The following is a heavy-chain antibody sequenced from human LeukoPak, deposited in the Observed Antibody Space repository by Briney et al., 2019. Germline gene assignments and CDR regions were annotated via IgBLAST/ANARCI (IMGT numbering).Heavy chain of an antibody. CDR1: GGSFSGYY. CDR3: ARDAFRDGYNMGDY. CDR2: INHSGST. Sequence: SETLSLTCAVYGGSFSGYYWSWIRQPPGKGLEWIGEINHSGSTNYNPSLKSRVTISVDTSKNQFSLKLSSVTAADTAVYYCARDAFRDGYNMGDYWGQGTLVTVSS. J-gene: IGHJ4*02. V-gene: IGHV4-34*01. D-gene: IGHD5-24*01.